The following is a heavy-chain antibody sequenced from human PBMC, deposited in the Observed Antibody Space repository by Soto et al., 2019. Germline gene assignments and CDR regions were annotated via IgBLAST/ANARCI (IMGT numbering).Heavy chain of an antibody. CDR2: ISYDGSNK. CDR3: ARDPMGRYYGSGSYYFDY. J-gene: IGHJ4*02. V-gene: IGHV3-30-3*01. D-gene: IGHD3-10*01. CDR1: GFTFSSYA. Sequence: QVQLVESGGGVVQPGRSLRLSCAASGFTFSSYAMHWVRQAPGKGLEWVAVISYDGSNKYYADSVKGRFTISRDNSKNTLDLKRNSLRDEDTAVYYCARDPMGRYYGSGSYYFDYWGQGTLVTVSS.